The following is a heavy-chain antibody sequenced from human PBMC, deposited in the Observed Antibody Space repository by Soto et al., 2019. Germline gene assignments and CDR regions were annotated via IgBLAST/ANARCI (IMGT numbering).Heavy chain of an antibody. Sequence: SETLSLTCAVYGGSFSGYYWSWIRQPPGKGLEWIGEINHSGSTNYNPSLKSRVTISVDTSKNQFSLKLSSVTAADTAVYYCARGKLSDYVWGSYRYHFDYCGQGTVVTVS. CDR2: INHSGST. CDR1: GGSFSGYY. D-gene: IGHD3-16*02. CDR3: ARGKLSDYVWGSYRYHFDY. V-gene: IGHV4-34*01. J-gene: IGHJ4*02.